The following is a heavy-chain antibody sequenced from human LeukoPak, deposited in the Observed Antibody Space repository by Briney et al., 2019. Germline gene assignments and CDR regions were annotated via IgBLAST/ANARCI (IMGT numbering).Heavy chain of an antibody. CDR3: AVISMVRGVMRFDP. D-gene: IGHD3-10*01. Sequence: ASVKVSCKASGYTFTSYHMYWVRQAPGQGLEWMGWISAYNGNTNYAQKLQGRVTMTTDTSTSTAYMELRSLRSDDTAVYYCAVISMVRGVMRFDPWGQGTLVTVSS. J-gene: IGHJ5*02. CDR2: ISAYNGNT. CDR1: GYTFTSYH. V-gene: IGHV1-18*04.